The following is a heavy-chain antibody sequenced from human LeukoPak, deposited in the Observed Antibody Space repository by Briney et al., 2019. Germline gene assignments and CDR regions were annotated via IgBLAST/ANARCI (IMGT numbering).Heavy chain of an antibody. D-gene: IGHD2-15*01. CDR2: INHSGST. Sequence: PSETLSLTCAVYGGSFSGYYWSWIRQPPGKGLEWIGEINHSGSTNYNPSLKSRVTISVDTSKNQFSLKLSSVTAADTAVYYCARGAGGYCSGGSCYFYDYWGQGTLVTVSS. V-gene: IGHV4-34*01. CDR3: ARGAGGYCSGGSCYFYDY. J-gene: IGHJ4*02. CDR1: GGSFSGYY.